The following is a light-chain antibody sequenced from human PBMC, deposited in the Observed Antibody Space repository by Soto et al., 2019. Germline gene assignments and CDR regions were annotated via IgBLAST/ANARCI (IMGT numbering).Light chain of an antibody. CDR1: SSDVGRSNY. J-gene: IGLJ2*01. Sequence: QSALTQPPSASGPPGQSVTISCTGSSSDVGRSNYVTWFQQHPGKAPKVMIYEVTKRPSGLPDRFSGSKSGNSASLTFSGRQADDEAYYYYCSHAGRDYLFGAGTKLTVL. CDR2: EVT. V-gene: IGLV2-8*01. CDR3: CSHAGRDYL.